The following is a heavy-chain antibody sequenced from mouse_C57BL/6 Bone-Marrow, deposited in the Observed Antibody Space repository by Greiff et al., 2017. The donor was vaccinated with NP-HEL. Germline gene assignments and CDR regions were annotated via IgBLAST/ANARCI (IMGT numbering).Heavy chain of an antibody. J-gene: IGHJ4*01. D-gene: IGHD1-1*01. CDR3: AFTTGYAMDY. V-gene: IGHV1-85*01. Sequence: VKLVESGPELVKPGASVKLSCKASGYTFTSYDINWVKQRPGQGLEWIGWIYPRDGSTKYNEKFKGKATLTVDTSSSTAYMELHSLTSEDSAVYFCAFTTGYAMDYWGQGTSVTVSS. CDR2: IYPRDGST. CDR1: GYTFTSYD.